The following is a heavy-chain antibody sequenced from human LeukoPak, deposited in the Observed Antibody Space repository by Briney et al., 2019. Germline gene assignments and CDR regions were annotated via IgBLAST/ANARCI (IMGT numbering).Heavy chain of an antibody. V-gene: IGHV3-33*01. Sequence: RSLGLSCAASGFTFSSYGMHWVRQAPGKGLEWVAVIWYDGSNKYYADSVKGRFTISRDNSKNTLYLQMNSLRAEDTAVYYCARDRIAGRGQLYYYYYGMDVWGQGTTVTVSS. CDR1: GFTFSSYG. D-gene: IGHD5-18*01. CDR2: IWYDGSNK. J-gene: IGHJ6*02. CDR3: ARDRIAGRGQLYYYYYGMDV.